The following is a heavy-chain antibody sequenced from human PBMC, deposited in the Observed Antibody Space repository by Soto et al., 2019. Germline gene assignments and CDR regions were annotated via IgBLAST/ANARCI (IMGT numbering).Heavy chain of an antibody. CDR2: IYSGGST. D-gene: IGHD6-13*01. J-gene: IGHJ6*02. CDR3: ASAALHYYYGMDV. V-gene: IGHV3-53*01. CDR1: GFTVSSNY. Sequence: GGSLRLSCAASGFTVSSNYMSWVRQAPGKGLEWVSVIYSGGSTYYADSVKGRFTISRDNSKNTLYLQMNSPRAEDTAVYYCASAALHYYYGMDVWGQGTTVTVSS.